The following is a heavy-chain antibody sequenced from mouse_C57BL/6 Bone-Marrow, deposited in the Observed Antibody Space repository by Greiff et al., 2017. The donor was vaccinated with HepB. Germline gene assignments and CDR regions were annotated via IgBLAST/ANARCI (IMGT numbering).Heavy chain of an antibody. CDR2: ILPSIGRT. Sequence: QVQLQQSGSELRSPGSSVKLSCKDFDSEVFPIAYMSWVRQKPGHGFEWIGGILPSIGRTIYGEKFEDKATLDADTLSNTAYLELNSLTSEDSAIYCCARDYYGSSYEAWFAYWGQGTLVTVSA. CDR3: ARDYYGSSYEAWFAY. J-gene: IGHJ3*01. D-gene: IGHD1-1*01. CDR1: DSEVFPIAY. V-gene: IGHV15-2*01.